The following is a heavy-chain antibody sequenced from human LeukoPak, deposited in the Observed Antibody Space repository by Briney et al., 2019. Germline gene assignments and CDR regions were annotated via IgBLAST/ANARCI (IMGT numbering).Heavy chain of an antibody. Sequence: SVKVSCKASGGTFSSYAISWVRQAPGQGLEWVGGIIPIFGTANYAQKFQGRVTITTDESTSTAYMELSSLRSEDTAVYYCATPTYYYDSSGYYTNWFDPWGQGTLVTVSS. CDR2: IIPIFGTA. V-gene: IGHV1-69*05. J-gene: IGHJ5*02. CDR1: GGTFSSYA. CDR3: ATPTYYYDSSGYYTNWFDP. D-gene: IGHD3-22*01.